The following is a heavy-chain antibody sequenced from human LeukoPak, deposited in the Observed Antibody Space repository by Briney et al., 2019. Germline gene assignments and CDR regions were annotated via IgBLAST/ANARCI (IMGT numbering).Heavy chain of an antibody. J-gene: IGHJ5*02. CDR1: GLTVSSDY. D-gene: IGHD6-6*01. V-gene: IGHV3-66*01. Sequence: QPGGSLRLSCAASGLTVSSDYMSWVRQAPGKGLEWVSVIYSGGGTYYADSVRGRFTISRDNSKYTLYLQLNSLRAEDTAVYYCARYPYSTSSWSDPWGQGVLVTVSS. CDR3: ARYPYSTSSWSDP. CDR2: IYSGGGT.